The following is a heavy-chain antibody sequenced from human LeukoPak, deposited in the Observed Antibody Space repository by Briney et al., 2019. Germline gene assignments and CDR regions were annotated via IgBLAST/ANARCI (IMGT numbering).Heavy chain of an antibody. CDR1: GFPFDNSA. Sequence: GRSLRLSCAASGFPFDNSAMHWVRHAPGKGLEWVSGITWNSGIIVYAGSVEGRFTISRDNAKNSLYLQMNSLRAEDTALYYCAKDIRHSLGELSLYLYWGQGTLVTVSS. V-gene: IGHV3-9*01. CDR2: ITWNSGII. J-gene: IGHJ4*02. CDR3: AKDIRHSLGELSLYLY. D-gene: IGHD3-16*02.